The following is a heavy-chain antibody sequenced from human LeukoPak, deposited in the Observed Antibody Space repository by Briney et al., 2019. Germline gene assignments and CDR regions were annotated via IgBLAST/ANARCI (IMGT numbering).Heavy chain of an antibody. CDR3: ARGRRRFVDV. J-gene: IGHJ6*04. V-gene: IGHV4-34*01. Sequence: SETLSLTCTVSGGSISSYYWSWIRQPPGKGLEWIGEINHSGSTNYNPSLKGRVTISVDTSKNQFSLKLSSVTAADTAVYYCARGRRRFVDVWGKGTTVTVSS. D-gene: IGHD3-3*01. CDR1: GGSISSYY. CDR2: INHSGST.